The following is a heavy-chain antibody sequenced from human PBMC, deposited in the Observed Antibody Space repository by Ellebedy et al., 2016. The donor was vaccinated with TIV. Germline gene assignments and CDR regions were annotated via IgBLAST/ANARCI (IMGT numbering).Heavy chain of an antibody. CDR3: TRISGGNYAFDY. V-gene: IGHV2-70*11. CDR1: GFSLSTNSMC. D-gene: IGHD1-7*01. CDR2: IDWDNDK. Sequence: SGPTLVXPTQTLTLTCTFSGFSLSTNSMCVSWIRHPPGKALEWLARIDWDNDKYYSTSLKTRLTISKDTSKNQVVLTMTNMEPADTGTYYCTRISGGNYAFDYWGQGTLVTVSS. J-gene: IGHJ4*02.